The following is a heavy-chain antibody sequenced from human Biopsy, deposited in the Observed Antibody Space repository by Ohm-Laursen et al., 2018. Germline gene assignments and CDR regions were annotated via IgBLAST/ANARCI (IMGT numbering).Heavy chain of an antibody. CDR1: GGSISSDY. D-gene: IGHD2/OR15-2a*01. Sequence: GTLSLTCPASGGSISSDYWSWIRQTPGKGLEWIGYIYYRGRTNYNPSLKSRVTISVDTSKNQFSLRLNSVTAADTAVYYCARATNSTGWPYYYFYGMDVWGQGTTVTVSS. V-gene: IGHV4-59*01. CDR3: ARATNSTGWPYYYFYGMDV. CDR2: IYYRGRT. J-gene: IGHJ6*02.